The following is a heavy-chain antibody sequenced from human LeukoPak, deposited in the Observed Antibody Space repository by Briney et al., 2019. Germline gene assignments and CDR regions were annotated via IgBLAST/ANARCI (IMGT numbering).Heavy chain of an antibody. J-gene: IGHJ4*02. D-gene: IGHD6-19*01. V-gene: IGHV4-31*03. Sequence: SETLSLTCTVSGGSISSGGYYWSWIRQHPGKGLEWIGYIYYSGSTYYNPSLKSRVTISVDTSKNQFSLKLSSVTAADTAVYYCATGVAGTWDDYWGQGTLVTVSS. CDR2: IYYSGST. CDR1: GGSISSGGYY. CDR3: ATGVAGTWDDY.